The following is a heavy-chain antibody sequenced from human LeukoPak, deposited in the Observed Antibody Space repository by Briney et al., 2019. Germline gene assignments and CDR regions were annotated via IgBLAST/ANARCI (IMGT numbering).Heavy chain of an antibody. Sequence: GGSLRLSCAASGFTFSSYAMHWVRQAPGKGLEWVAVISYDGSNKYYADSVKGRFTISRDNSKNTLYLQMNSLRAEDTAVYYCASGGDYAEGIYFDYWGQGTLVTVSS. CDR2: ISYDGSNK. CDR1: GFTFSSYA. J-gene: IGHJ4*02. CDR3: ASGGDYAEGIYFDY. D-gene: IGHD4-17*01. V-gene: IGHV3-30-3*01.